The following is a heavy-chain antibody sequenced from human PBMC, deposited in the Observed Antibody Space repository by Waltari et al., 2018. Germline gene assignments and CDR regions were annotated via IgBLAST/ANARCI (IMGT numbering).Heavy chain of an antibody. CDR1: GGSFRGYY. Sequence: QVQLQQWGAGLLTPSETLSLTCAVYGGSFRGYYWSWISQPPGKGLAWIGEINHSGSTNYIPSLKSRVTISVYTSQNHFSLKLSSVTAADTAVYYCARGGYGGNSRVLWFSWYFDLWGRGTLVTVSS. J-gene: IGHJ2*01. CDR2: INHSGST. CDR3: ARGGYGGNSRVLWFSWYFDL. D-gene: IGHD4-17*01. V-gene: IGHV4-34*01.